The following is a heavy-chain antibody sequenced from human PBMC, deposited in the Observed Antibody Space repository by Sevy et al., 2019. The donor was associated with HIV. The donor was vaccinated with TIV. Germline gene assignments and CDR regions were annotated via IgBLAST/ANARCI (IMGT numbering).Heavy chain of an antibody. Sequence: GGSLRLTCAASGFTFSSYGMHWVRQAPGKGLEWVAVIWYDGSNKYYADSVKGRFTISRDNSKNTLYLQMNSLRAEDTAVYYCARDDVTGYCSSTSCYTPGDNHYYYYGMDVWGQGTTVTVSS. CDR1: GFTFSSYG. J-gene: IGHJ6*02. CDR3: ARDDVTGYCSSTSCYTPGDNHYYYYGMDV. D-gene: IGHD2-2*02. V-gene: IGHV3-33*01. CDR2: IWYDGSNK.